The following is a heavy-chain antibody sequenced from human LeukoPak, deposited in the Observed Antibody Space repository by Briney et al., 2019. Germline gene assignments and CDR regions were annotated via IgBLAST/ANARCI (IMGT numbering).Heavy chain of an antibody. D-gene: IGHD6-19*01. J-gene: IGHJ6*03. CDR3: ARVSGAVAYTVPASYYYYYMDV. Sequence: GGSLRLSCAASGFTFSSYEMNWVRRAPGKGLEWVSNISSSGNTIYYADSVKGRFTISRDNAKNSLYLQMNSLRAEDTAVYYCARVSGAVAYTVPASYYYYYMDVWGKGTTVTISS. V-gene: IGHV3-48*03. CDR1: GFTFSSYE. CDR2: ISSSGNTI.